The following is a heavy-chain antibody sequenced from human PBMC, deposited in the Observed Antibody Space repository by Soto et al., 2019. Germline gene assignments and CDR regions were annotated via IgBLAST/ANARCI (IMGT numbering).Heavy chain of an antibody. V-gene: IGHV1-18*01. D-gene: IGHD3-22*01. Sequence: QVQLVQSGAEVKKPGASVKVSCKASGYTFTSYGISWVRQAPGQGLEWMGWISAYNGNTNYAQKLQGRVTMTTDTSTSTAYVELRSLRSDATAVYYCARQDYYDSSGYMADLDYGGQGTLVTVSS. J-gene: IGHJ4*02. CDR2: ISAYNGNT. CDR3: ARQDYYDSSGYMADLDY. CDR1: GYTFTSYG.